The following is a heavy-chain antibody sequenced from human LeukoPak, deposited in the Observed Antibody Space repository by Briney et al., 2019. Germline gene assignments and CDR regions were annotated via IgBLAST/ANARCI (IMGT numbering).Heavy chain of an antibody. J-gene: IGHJ4*02. Sequence: ASVKVSCKASGGTFSSYAISWVRQAPGQGLEWMGGIIPIFGTANYAQKFQGRVTITADVSTSTAYMELSSLRSEDTAVYSCAGTYDSSGSVPPDYFDYWGQGTLVTVSS. CDR2: IIPIFGTA. CDR3: AGTYDSSGSVPPDYFDY. CDR1: GGTFSSYA. V-gene: IGHV1-69*01. D-gene: IGHD3-22*01.